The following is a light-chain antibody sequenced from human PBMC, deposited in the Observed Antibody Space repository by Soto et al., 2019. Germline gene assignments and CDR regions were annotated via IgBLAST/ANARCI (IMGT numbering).Light chain of an antibody. V-gene: IGKV1-5*01. J-gene: IGKJ2*01. Sequence: DIQMTQSPSTLSASVGDRVTITCRASQNITNWLAWYQQKRGKAPNLLIYGASTLESGVPSRFSGSGFGTEFTLTISSLQPDDFATYYCQQYSAWYTFGQGTELEI. CDR3: QQYSAWYT. CDR2: GAS. CDR1: QNITNW.